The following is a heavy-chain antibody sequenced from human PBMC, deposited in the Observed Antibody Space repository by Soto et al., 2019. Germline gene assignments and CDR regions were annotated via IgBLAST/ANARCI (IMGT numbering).Heavy chain of an antibody. J-gene: IGHJ4*02. CDR2: ISSSGSTI. CDR3: ARGRRGYSYGAGDY. D-gene: IGHD5-18*01. Sequence: EVQLVESGGGLVQPGGSLRLSCAASGFTFSSYEMNWVRQAPGKGLEWVSYISSSGSTIYYADSVKGRFPISRDNAKNSLYLQMNSLRAEDTAVYYCARGRRGYSYGAGDYWGQGTLVTVSS. V-gene: IGHV3-48*03. CDR1: GFTFSSYE.